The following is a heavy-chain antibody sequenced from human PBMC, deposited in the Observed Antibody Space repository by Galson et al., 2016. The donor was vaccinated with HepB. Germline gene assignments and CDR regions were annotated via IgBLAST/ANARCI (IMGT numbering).Heavy chain of an antibody. CDR3: ARDRVSTGMDV. Sequence: LRLSCAVSGFTFNNYAMHWVRQAPGKGLEWVAVVSYDGSQKYHADSVKGRFTISRDNSKNTLNLQMNSLRVVDTAVYYCARDRVSTGMDVWGQGTTVTVSS. D-gene: IGHD5/OR15-5a*01. CDR1: GFTFNNYA. CDR2: VSYDGSQK. V-gene: IGHV3-30-3*01. J-gene: IGHJ6*02.